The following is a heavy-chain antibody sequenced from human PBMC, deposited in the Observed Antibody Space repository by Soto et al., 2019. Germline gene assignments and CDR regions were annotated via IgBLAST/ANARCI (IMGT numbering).Heavy chain of an antibody. Sequence: ASETLSLTCTVSGASISTYYWSWIRQPPGRALEWIGYIYYSGSTNYNPSLKSRVTISVDTSKNQFSLKLSSVTAADTAVYYCARVSYYYDSSGYYFDYWGQGTLVTVSS. CDR3: ARVSYYYDSSGYYFDY. V-gene: IGHV4-59*01. CDR2: IYYSGST. CDR1: GASISTYY. J-gene: IGHJ4*02. D-gene: IGHD3-22*01.